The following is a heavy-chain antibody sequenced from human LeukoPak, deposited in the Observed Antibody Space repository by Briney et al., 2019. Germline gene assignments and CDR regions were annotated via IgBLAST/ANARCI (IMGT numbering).Heavy chain of an antibody. CDR3: ARDRIVGATNNYYYGMDV. V-gene: IGHV1-2*02. CDR1: GYTFTGYY. Sequence: ASVKVSCKASGYTFTGYYMHWVRQAPGQGLEWMGWINPNSGGTNYAQKFQGRVTMTRDTSISTAYMELSRLRSDDTAVYYCARDRIVGATNNYYYGMDVWGQGTTVTVSS. D-gene: IGHD1-26*01. J-gene: IGHJ6*02. CDR2: INPNSGGT.